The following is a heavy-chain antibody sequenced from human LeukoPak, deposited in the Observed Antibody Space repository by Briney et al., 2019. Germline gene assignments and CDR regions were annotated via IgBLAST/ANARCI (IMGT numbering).Heavy chain of an antibody. Sequence: ASVKVSCKASGYTFTSYDINWVRQATGQGLEWMGWMNPNSGNTVYAQKFQGRVTMTRNTSISTAYMELSSLRSEDTAVYYCAYSSSSGFDYWGQGTLVTVSS. CDR3: AYSSSSGFDY. J-gene: IGHJ4*02. CDR1: GYTFTSYD. D-gene: IGHD6-6*01. CDR2: MNPNSGNT. V-gene: IGHV1-8*01.